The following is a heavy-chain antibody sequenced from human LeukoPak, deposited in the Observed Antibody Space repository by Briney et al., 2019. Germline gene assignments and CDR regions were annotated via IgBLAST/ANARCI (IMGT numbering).Heavy chain of an antibody. J-gene: IGHJ4*02. CDR1: GFTFSSYW. CDR2: ISSDASST. Sequence: PGGSLRLSCAASGFTFSSYWMHWVRQAPGEGLVWVSRISSDASSTNYADSVKGRFTISRDNAENTLFLQMNSLTAGDTAVYYCARARGYYYDSFDYWGQGTLVTISS. CDR3: ARARGYYYDSFDY. D-gene: IGHD3-22*01. V-gene: IGHV3-74*01.